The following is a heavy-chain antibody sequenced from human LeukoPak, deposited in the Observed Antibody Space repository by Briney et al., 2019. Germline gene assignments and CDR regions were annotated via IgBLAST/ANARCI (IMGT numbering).Heavy chain of an antibody. CDR3: ARPISNSYGVSDY. Sequence: GGSLRLSCAASGFTFSSTHAMTWVRQAPGNGLEWVSAISGSSGTTYYADSVKGRFTISRDSSKNTLYLQMNTLRVEDTAVYHCARPISNSYGVSDYWGQGTLVTVSS. D-gene: IGHD5-18*01. J-gene: IGHJ4*02. V-gene: IGHV3-23*01. CDR2: ISGSSGTT. CDR1: GFTFSSTHA.